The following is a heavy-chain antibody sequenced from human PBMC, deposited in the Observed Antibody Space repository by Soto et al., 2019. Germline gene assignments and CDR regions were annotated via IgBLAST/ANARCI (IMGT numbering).Heavy chain of an antibody. Sequence: QVQLVQSGAEVKEPGASVKVSCKASGYTFSTYGISWVRQAPGQGLEWMGWISAHNGDTNFAQKFQDRVPMTTDTSTSTAYMELRSLRSDDTAVYYCARVSGNFWNGYYSLDYWGQGTLVTVSS. CDR2: ISAHNGDT. V-gene: IGHV1-18*01. J-gene: IGHJ4*02. CDR1: GYTFSTYG. CDR3: ARVSGNFWNGYYSLDY. D-gene: IGHD3-3*01.